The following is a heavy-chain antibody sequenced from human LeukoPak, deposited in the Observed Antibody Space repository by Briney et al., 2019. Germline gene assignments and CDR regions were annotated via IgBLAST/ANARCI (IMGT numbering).Heavy chain of an antibody. J-gene: IGHJ5*02. CDR3: ARRGVEMAAIRPDNWFDP. Sequence: PSETLSLTCTVSGGSISGYYWSWIRQPPGKGLEWIGYIYYSGSTNYDPSLKSRVTISIDTSKNQFSLKLNSVTAADTALYYCARRGVEMAAIRPDNWFDPWGQGTLVTVSS. CDR1: GGSISGYY. CDR2: IYYSGST. V-gene: IGHV4-59*08. D-gene: IGHD5-24*01.